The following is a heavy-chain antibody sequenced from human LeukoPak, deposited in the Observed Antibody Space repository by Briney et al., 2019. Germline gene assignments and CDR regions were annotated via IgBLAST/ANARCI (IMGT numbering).Heavy chain of an antibody. CDR2: IYYSGST. CDR1: GGSISSSSYY. V-gene: IGHV4-39*01. CDR3: ARPRVYYYYMDV. Sequence: SETLSLTCTVSGGSISSSSYYWGWIRQPPGKGLEWIGSIYYSGSTYYNPSLKSRVTMSVDTSKNQFSLKLSSVTAADTAVYYCARPRVYYYYMDVWGKGTTVTVSS. J-gene: IGHJ6*03.